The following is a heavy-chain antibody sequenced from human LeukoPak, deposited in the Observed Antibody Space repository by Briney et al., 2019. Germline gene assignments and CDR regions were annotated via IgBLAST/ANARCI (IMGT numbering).Heavy chain of an antibody. J-gene: IGHJ4*02. D-gene: IGHD3-22*01. CDR2: MWHDGSYK. V-gene: IGHV3-33*01. CDR1: GFIFSSFG. CDR3: ARVGDYENSGSQPFDY. Sequence: RGSLRLSCAASGFIFSSFGMHWVRQAPGKGLEWVAVMWHDGSYKYYVDSVKGRFTISRDNAKNTLYLQMNNLRVEDTAVYYCARVGDYENSGSQPFDYWGQGTLVTVSS.